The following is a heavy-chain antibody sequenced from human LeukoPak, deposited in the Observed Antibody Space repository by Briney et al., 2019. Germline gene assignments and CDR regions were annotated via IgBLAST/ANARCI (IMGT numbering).Heavy chain of an antibody. Sequence: PGGSLRLSCAASGFTVSSNYMSWVRQAPGKGLVWVSVIYSGGSTYYADSVKGRFTISRDSSKNTLYLQMNSLRAEDTAVYYCARAAAGKIDYWGQGTLVTVSS. D-gene: IGHD6-13*01. CDR1: GFTVSSNY. J-gene: IGHJ4*02. CDR2: IYSGGST. CDR3: ARAAAGKIDY. V-gene: IGHV3-53*01.